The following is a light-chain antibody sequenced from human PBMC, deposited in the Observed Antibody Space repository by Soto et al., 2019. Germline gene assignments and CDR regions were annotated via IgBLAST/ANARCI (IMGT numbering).Light chain of an antibody. J-gene: IGKJ5*01. CDR3: QQYASSPT. CDR1: QSVSSSY. V-gene: IGKV3-20*01. CDR2: GAS. Sequence: EIVLTQSPGTLSLSPGERATLSCRASQSVSSSYLAWYQPKPGQAPRLLIYGASSRATGIPDRFSGSGSGTDFTLTISRLEPEDFAVYYCQQYASSPTFGQGTRLEIK.